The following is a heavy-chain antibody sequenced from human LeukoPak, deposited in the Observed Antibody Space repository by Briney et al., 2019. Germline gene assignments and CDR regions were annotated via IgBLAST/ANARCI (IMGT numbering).Heavy chain of an antibody. D-gene: IGHD2-2*01. CDR2: IIPIFGTA. CDR1: GGTFSSYA. V-gene: IGHV1-69*05. CDR3: ASVIVVVPAAARFDTEYYFDY. J-gene: IGHJ4*02. Sequence: SVKVSCKASGGTFSSYAISWVRQAPGQGLEWMGGIIPIFGTATYAQKFQGRVTITTDESTSTAYMELSSLRSEDTAVYYCASVIVVVPAAARFDTEYYFDYWGQGTLVTVSS.